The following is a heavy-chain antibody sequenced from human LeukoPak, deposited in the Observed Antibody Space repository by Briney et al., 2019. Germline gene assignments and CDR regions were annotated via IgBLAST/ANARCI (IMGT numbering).Heavy chain of an antibody. J-gene: IGHJ4*02. CDR2: IWYDGSNK. V-gene: IGHV3-33*01. CDR3: ARGYSNLPDDY. Sequence: RRSLRLSCAASGFTFSSYGMHWVRQAPGKGLEWVAVIWYDGSNKYYADSVKGRFTISRDNSKNTLYLQMNSLRAEDTAVYYCARGYSNLPDDYWGQGTLVTVSS. CDR1: GFTFSSYG. D-gene: IGHD5-18*01.